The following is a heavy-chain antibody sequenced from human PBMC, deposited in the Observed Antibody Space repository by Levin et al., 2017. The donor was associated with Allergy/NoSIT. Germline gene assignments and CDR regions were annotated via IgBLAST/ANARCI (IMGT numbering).Heavy chain of an antibody. Sequence: PGGSLRLSCATSGFTFSTFAMSWVRQAPGKGLEWVSAISGSGETTYYADSVKGRFTISRDNSKNTLYLQMNSLRAEDTALFYCAKDLSAVPAANYYYGMDVWGQGTTVTVSS. CDR3: AKDLSAVPAANYYYGMDV. V-gene: IGHV3-23*01. CDR2: ISGSGETT. CDR1: GFTFSTFA. J-gene: IGHJ6*02. D-gene: IGHD2-2*01.